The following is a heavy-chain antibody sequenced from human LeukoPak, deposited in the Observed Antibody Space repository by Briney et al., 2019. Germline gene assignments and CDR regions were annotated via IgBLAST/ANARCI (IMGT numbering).Heavy chain of an antibody. Sequence: GGPLRLSCTASGFTFINYSMNWVRQAPGKGLEWVAKIKQEGSEKYYVDSVKGRFTISRDNAKNSMYLLMNSLRVEDTAVYYCVRDVLYYYGAERLFWFDPWGQGTLVTVSS. CDR1: GFTFINYS. CDR2: IKQEGSEK. CDR3: VRDVLYYYGAERLFWFDP. V-gene: IGHV3-7*01. D-gene: IGHD3-10*01. J-gene: IGHJ5*02.